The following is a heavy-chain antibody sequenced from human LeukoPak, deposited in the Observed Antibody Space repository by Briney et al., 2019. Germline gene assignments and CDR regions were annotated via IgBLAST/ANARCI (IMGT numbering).Heavy chain of an antibody. CDR1: GFTFSSYA. D-gene: IGHD7-27*01. Sequence: GGSLRLSCAASGFTFSSYAMHWVRQAPGKGLEWVAVISYDGSNKYYADSVKGRFTISRDNSKNTLYLQMNSLRAEDTAVYYCARDGLLGYFDYWGQGSLVTVSS. CDR3: ARDGLLGYFDY. CDR2: ISYDGSNK. J-gene: IGHJ4*02. V-gene: IGHV3-30-3*01.